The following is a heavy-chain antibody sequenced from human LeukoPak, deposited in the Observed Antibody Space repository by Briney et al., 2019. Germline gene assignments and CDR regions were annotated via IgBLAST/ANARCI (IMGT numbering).Heavy chain of an antibody. CDR3: ARGRGSRWYYFVS. CDR2: IYYSGST. V-gene: IGHV4-30-4*08. Sequence: SETLSLTCTVSGGSISSGVYYWSWIRQHPGKGLEWIGYIYYSGSTYYNPSLKGRVTMTVDTSKNQFSLNLSSVTAADTAVYYCARGRGSRWYYFVSWGRGTLVTAPS. CDR1: GGSISSGVYY. D-gene: IGHD6-13*01. J-gene: IGHJ4*02.